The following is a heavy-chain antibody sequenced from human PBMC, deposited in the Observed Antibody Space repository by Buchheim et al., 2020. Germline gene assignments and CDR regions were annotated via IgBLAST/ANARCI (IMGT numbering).Heavy chain of an antibody. CDR1: GFTFSSYW. V-gene: IGHV3-7*01. CDR2: IKQDGSEK. Sequence: EVQLVESGGGLVQPGGSLRLSCAASGFTFSSYWMSWVRQAPGKGLEWVANIKQDGSEKYYVDSVKGRFTISRDNAKNSLYLQMNSLRAEATAVYYCARAAGTLSMPPILAYYWGQGTL. CDR3: ARAAGTLSMPPILAYY. D-gene: IGHD6-19*01. J-gene: IGHJ4*02.